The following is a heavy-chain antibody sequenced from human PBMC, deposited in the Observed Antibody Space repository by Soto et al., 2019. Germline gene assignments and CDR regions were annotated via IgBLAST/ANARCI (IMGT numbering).Heavy chain of an antibody. D-gene: IGHD2-2*02. J-gene: IGHJ6*02. CDR1: GFTFSSYA. Sequence: QVQLVESGGGVVQPGRSLRLSCAASGFTFSSYAMHWVRQAPGKGLEWVAVISYDGSNKYYADSVKGRFTISRDNSKNTLYLQMNSLRAEDTAVYYCARDRSNVWDIVVVPAAILERTPGMDVWGQGTTVTVSS. CDR3: ARDRSNVWDIVVVPAAILERTPGMDV. CDR2: ISYDGSNK. V-gene: IGHV3-30-3*01.